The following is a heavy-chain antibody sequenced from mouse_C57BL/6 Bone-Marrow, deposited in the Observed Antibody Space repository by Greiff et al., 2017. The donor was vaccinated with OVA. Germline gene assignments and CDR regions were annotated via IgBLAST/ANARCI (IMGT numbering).Heavy chain of an antibody. D-gene: IGHD1-1*01. V-gene: IGHV1-50*01. J-gene: IGHJ4*01. Sequence: QVQLQQPGAELVKPGASVKLSCKASGYTFTSYWMQWVKQRPGQGLEWIGEIDPSDSYTNYNQKFKGKATLTVDTSSSTAYMQLSSLTSEDSAVYYCASTTTVVPCAMDNWGQGTSVTVSS. CDR3: ASTTTVVPCAMDN. CDR2: IDPSDSYT. CDR1: GYTFTSYW.